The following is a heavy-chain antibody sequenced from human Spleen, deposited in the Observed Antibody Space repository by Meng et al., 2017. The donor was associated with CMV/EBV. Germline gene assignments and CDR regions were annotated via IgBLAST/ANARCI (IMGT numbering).Heavy chain of an antibody. CDR2: GYYTGTT. D-gene: IGHD5-18*01. CDR3: ARHQIYSSGWFDP. J-gene: IGHJ5*02. Sequence: TVSVHSIDSNTYYGGWIRQPPGKGLEWIGSGYYTGTTYYNPSLKSRVTISVDTSKTQFSLKLRSVTAADTAVYYCARHQIYSSGWFDPWGQGTLVTVSS. V-gene: IGHV4-39*01. CDR1: VHSIDSNTYY.